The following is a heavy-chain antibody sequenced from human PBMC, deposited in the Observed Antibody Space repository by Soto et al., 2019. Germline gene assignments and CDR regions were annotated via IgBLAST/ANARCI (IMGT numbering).Heavy chain of an antibody. D-gene: IGHD1-20*01. V-gene: IGHV4-39*01. Sequence: SETLSLTCTVSGGPISSSSYYWGWIRQPPGKGLEWIGSIYYSGSTYYNPSLKSRVTISVDTSKNQFSLKLSSVTAADTAVYYCAIRRPAVTGTNRYYYYMDVWGKGTTVTVSS. CDR3: AIRRPAVTGTNRYYYYMDV. CDR2: IYYSGST. CDR1: GGPISSSSYY. J-gene: IGHJ6*03.